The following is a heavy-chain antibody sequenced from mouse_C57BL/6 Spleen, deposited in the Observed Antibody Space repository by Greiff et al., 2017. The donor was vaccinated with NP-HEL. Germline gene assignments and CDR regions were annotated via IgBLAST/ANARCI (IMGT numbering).Heavy chain of an antibody. V-gene: IGHV5-17*01. Sequence: EVHLVESGGGLVKPGGSLKLSCAASGFTFSDYGMHWVRQAPEKGLEWVAYISSGSSTIYYADTVKGRFTISRDNAKNTLFLQMTSLRSEDTAMYYCARNDYYGSSTFAYWGQGTLVTVSA. D-gene: IGHD1-1*01. J-gene: IGHJ3*01. CDR3: ARNDYYGSSTFAY. CDR1: GFTFSDYG. CDR2: ISSGSSTI.